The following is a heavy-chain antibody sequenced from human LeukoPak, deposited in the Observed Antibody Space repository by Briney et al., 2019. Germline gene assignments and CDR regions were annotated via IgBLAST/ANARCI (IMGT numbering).Heavy chain of an antibody. CDR1: GYTFTSYY. CDR3: ARDLAYCSGGSCFIRPDAFDI. Sequence: ASVKVSCKASGYTFTSYYMHWVRQAPGQGLEWMGIINPSGGSTSYAQKFQGRVTMTRDTSISTAYMELSRLRSDDTAVYYCARDLAYCSGGSCFIRPDAFDIWGQGTMVTVSS. J-gene: IGHJ3*02. D-gene: IGHD2-15*01. CDR2: INPSGGST. V-gene: IGHV1-46*01.